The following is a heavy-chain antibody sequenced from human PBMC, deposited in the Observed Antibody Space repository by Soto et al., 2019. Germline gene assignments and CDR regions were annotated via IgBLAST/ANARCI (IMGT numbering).Heavy chain of an antibody. CDR1: GYTFTSYG. CDR2: ISAYNGNT. J-gene: IGHJ5*02. CDR3: ARHLVFSTVMYYYDSSGYYLGYQFDP. D-gene: IGHD3-22*01. Sequence: GASVKVSCKASGYTFTSYGISWVRQAPGQGLEWMGWISAYNGNTNYAQKLQGRVTMTTDTSTSTAYMELRSLRSDDTAVYYCARHLVFSTVMYYYDSSGYYLGYQFDPWGQGTLVTVSS. V-gene: IGHV1-18*01.